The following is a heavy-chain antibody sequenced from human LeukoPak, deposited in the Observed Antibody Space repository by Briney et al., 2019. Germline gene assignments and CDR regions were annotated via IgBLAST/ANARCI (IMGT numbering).Heavy chain of an antibody. CDR1: GFSLSSGYY. CDR2: IYVSGST. V-gene: IGHV4-38-2*02. Sequence: PSETLSLTCNVSGFSLSSGYYWGWTRQPPGKGLEWIGTIYVSGSTYYTPSLKIRVTISVDTSKNQFSLKLSSVTAADTAVYYCARDGCSGGSCYSYFDYWGQGTLVTVSS. J-gene: IGHJ4*02. D-gene: IGHD2-15*01. CDR3: ARDGCSGGSCYSYFDY.